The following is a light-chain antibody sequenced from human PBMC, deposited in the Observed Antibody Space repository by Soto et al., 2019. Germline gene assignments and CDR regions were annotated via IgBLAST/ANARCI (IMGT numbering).Light chain of an antibody. V-gene: IGKV3-20*01. CDR2: GAS. J-gene: IGKJ2*01. CDR3: QQYGSSPPDT. CDR1: QSVSSSY. Sequence: EMGLTQSPGTLSLSPGERATLSCRASQSVSSSYLAWYQQKPGQAPMLLIYGASSRATGIPDRFSGSGSGTDFTLNISRLDHEDLAGYYCQQYGSSPPDTFGQGTKLEIK.